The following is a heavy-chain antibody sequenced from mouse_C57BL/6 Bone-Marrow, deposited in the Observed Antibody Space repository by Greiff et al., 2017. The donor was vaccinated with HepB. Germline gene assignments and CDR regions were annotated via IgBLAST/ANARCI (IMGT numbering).Heavy chain of an antibody. V-gene: IGHV1-22*01. Sequence: VQLQQSGPELVKPGASVKMSCKASGYTFTDYNMHWVKQSHGKSLEWIGYINPNNGGTSYKQKFKGKATLTVNKSSSTAYTELRSLTSEYSAVYYCARYYYYGSSYPSWFAYWGQGTLVTVSA. CDR2: INPNNGGT. CDR3: ARYYYYGSSYPSWFAY. J-gene: IGHJ3*01. CDR1: GYTFTDYN. D-gene: IGHD1-1*01.